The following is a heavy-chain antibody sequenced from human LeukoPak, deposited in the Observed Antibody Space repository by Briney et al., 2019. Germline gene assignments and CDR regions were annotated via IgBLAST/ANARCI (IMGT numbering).Heavy chain of an antibody. CDR2: ISYDGSNK. Sequence: GGSLRLSCAASGFTFSSYSMNWVRQAPGKGLEWVAVISYDGSNKYYADSVKGRFTISRDNSKNTLYLQMNSLRAEDTAVYYCVDTGYCSSTSCRAMDVWGKGTTVTVSS. CDR1: GFTFSSYS. V-gene: IGHV3-30*03. D-gene: IGHD2-2*03. J-gene: IGHJ6*03. CDR3: VDTGYCSSTSCRAMDV.